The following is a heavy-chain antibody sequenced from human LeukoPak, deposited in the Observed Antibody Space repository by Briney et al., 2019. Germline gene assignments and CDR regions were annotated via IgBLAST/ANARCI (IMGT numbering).Heavy chain of an antibody. V-gene: IGHV4-38-2*02. J-gene: IGHJ4*02. Sequence: SETLSLTCSVSGYSIMSTFYWGWIRQSPGKGLEWIANVYHSGSTYSNPSLRSRVTISVGTSKNHFSLKLSPVTAADTAVYYCARVSDDEHGGNSGAIYFESWGQGTVVTVSS. CDR1: GYSIMSTFY. CDR2: VYHSGST. D-gene: IGHD4-23*01. CDR3: ARVSDDEHGGNSGAIYFES.